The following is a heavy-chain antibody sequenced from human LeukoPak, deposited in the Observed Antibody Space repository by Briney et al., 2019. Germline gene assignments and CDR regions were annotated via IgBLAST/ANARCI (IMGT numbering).Heavy chain of an antibody. CDR1: GFTFSSYG. D-gene: IGHD2-2*01. Sequence: GGSLRLPCAASGFTFSSYGMNWVRQTPGKGLEWVAFIRSDGRDKYYTDSVKGRFTISRDNSKSTLDLQMNSLRVEDTAVYYCAKDRYSTSSTFTVNPFDYWGQGILVTVSS. CDR2: IRSDGRDK. CDR3: AKDRYSTSSTFTVNPFDY. V-gene: IGHV3-30*02. J-gene: IGHJ4*02.